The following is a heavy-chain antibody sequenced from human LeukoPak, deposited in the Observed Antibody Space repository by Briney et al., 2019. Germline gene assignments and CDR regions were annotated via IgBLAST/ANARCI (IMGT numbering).Heavy chain of an antibody. D-gene: IGHD3-22*01. CDR1: VGSISTTSYY. J-gene: IGHJ5*02. V-gene: IGHV4-39*01. CDR2: ISYSGST. CDR3: ARGSGTYNYDSGGYLNWFDP. Sequence: PSETLSLTCTVSVGSISTTSYYLGWIRQPPGKWLEWIGSISYSGSTNYNPSLKRRVTISVATSMNQFSLRLSSVTAGDPAVYYCARGSGTYNYDSGGYLNWFDPWGQGILVTVSS.